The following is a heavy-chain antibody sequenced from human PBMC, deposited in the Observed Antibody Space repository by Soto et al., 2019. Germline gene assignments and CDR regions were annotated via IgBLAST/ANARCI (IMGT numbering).Heavy chain of an antibody. CDR2: IDWDEDK. D-gene: IGHD1-1*01. J-gene: IGHJ6*02. CDR3: ARVIPSTGPEDYYYGMDV. V-gene: IGHV2-70*04. Sequence: SGPTLVNPTQTLTLTCTFSGFSLSTSGMRVSWIRQPPGKALEWLARIDWDEDKFYSTSLKTRLTISKDTSKNQVVLTMTNMDPVDTATYYCARVIPSTGPEDYYYGMDVWGQGTTVTVSS. CDR1: GFSLSTSGMR.